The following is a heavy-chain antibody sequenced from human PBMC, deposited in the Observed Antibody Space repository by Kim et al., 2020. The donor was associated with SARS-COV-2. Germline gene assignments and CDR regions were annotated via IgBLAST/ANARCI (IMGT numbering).Heavy chain of an antibody. CDR2: VYYSGTS. J-gene: IGHJ5*02. D-gene: IGHD3-9*01. Sequence: SETLSPTCSVSGGSISSSYYYWGWIRQPPGKGLDWIGTVYYSGTSYYNPSLKSRVTISVDTSENQFSLHLTSVTAADTAIYYCARSYYDILTGHNWFDP. V-gene: IGHV4-39*01. CDR1: GGSISSSYYY. CDR3: ARSYYDILTGHNWFDP.